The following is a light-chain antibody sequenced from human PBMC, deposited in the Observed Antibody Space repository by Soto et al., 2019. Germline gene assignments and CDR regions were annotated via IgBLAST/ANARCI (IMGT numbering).Light chain of an antibody. CDR1: SSDVGGYNY. Sequence: QSALTQPASVSGSPGQSITISCTGTSSDVGGYNYVSWYQQHPGKAPKLMIYEVSNRPSGVSNRFSGSKSGNTASLTISGLQAEDEADYYCSSYTSSSPYVFGXXTXLTXL. CDR2: EVS. J-gene: IGLJ1*01. V-gene: IGLV2-14*01. CDR3: SSYTSSSPYV.